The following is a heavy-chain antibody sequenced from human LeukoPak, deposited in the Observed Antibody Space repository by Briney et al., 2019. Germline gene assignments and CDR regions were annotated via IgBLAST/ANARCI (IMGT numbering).Heavy chain of an antibody. Sequence: GGSLRLSCAASGFTFSSSEMNWVRQAPGKGLEWVSYISSSGSTIFNADSVKGRFTISRDNAKNSLYLQMNSLRAEDTAVYYCAREEGVKPRIDAFDIWGQGTMVTVSS. CDR2: ISSSGSTI. J-gene: IGHJ3*02. V-gene: IGHV3-48*03. D-gene: IGHD1-14*01. CDR3: AREEGVKPRIDAFDI. CDR1: GFTFSSSE.